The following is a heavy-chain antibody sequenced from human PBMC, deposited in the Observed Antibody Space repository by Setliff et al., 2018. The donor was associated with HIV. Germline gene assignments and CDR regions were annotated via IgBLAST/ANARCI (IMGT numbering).Heavy chain of an antibody. CDR3: ARVRRGSSWTLTTLRTFDY. Sequence: GASVKVSCKASGYTFSSYDINWVRQATGQGLEWMGWMNPNCGKTGYAQKFQGRVTMTRNTSISTAYLELSSLRSEDTAVYYGARVRRGSSWTLTTLRTFDYWGQGTLVTVSS. J-gene: IGHJ4*02. D-gene: IGHD4-17*01. CDR1: GYTFSSYD. V-gene: IGHV1-8*02. CDR2: MNPNCGKT.